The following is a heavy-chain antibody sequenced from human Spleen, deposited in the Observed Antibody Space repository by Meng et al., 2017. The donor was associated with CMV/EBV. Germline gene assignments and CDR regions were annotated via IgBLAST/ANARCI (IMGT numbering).Heavy chain of an antibody. Sequence: LSCAASGFTFSRYWISWVRQAPGKGLEWLANIGRDGSEQHYADSMMGRFTISRDNAKNSLYLQINSLRGDDTAVYYCAREGDGVSLDYWGQGTLVTVSS. V-gene: IGHV3-7*01. D-gene: IGHD5-24*01. CDR3: AREGDGVSLDY. CDR1: GFTFSRYW. J-gene: IGHJ4*02. CDR2: IGRDGSEQ.